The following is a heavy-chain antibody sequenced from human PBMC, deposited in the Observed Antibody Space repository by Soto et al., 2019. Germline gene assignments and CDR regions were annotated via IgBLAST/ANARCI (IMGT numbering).Heavy chain of an antibody. J-gene: IGHJ4*02. CDR1: GFTFSNYG. CDR2: IWYDGRNK. CDR3: VRSSSNWGPDY. V-gene: IGHV3-33*01. Sequence: QVQLVESGGGVVQPGRSLRLSCAASGFTFSNYGMHWVRQAPGKGLEWVAVIWYDGRNKYYADSLKGRFTISRDNSKNALYLPMNSLRVEDTAVYYCVRSSSNWGPDYWGQGTLVTVSS. D-gene: IGHD7-27*01.